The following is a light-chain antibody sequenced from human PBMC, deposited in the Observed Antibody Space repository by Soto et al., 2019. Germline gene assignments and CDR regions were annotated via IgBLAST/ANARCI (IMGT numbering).Light chain of an antibody. CDR1: SSDVGAYNY. J-gene: IGLJ3*02. Sequence: QSALTQPASVSGSPGQSITISCTGTSSDVGAYNYVSWYQQNPGTAPKVMIYEVSNRPSGVSNRFSGSKSGNTASLTISGLQAEDEADYYCSSYTTSGTPVFGGGTKLTVL. CDR2: EVS. CDR3: SSYTTSGTPV. V-gene: IGLV2-14*01.